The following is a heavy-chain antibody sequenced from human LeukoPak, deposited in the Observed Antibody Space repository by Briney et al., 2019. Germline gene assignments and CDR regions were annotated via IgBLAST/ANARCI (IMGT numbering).Heavy chain of an antibody. J-gene: IGHJ5*02. CDR2: INVNT. Sequence: GASVKVSCKASGHSFTTYGISWVRQAPGQGLEWMGWINVNTKYAQKFQGRVTLTTDTSTNTAYMDLRSLRSDDTAVYYCARAPRCNTNTCNSWFDPWGQGTLVTVSS. CDR3: ARAPRCNTNTCNSWFDP. CDR1: GHSFTTYG. V-gene: IGHV1-18*01. D-gene: IGHD2/OR15-2a*01.